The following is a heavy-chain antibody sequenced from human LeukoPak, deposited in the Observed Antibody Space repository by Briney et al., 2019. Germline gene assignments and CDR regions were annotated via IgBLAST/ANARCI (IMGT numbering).Heavy chain of an antibody. Sequence: PGGSLRLSCAASGFTFSSYAMSSARQAPGKGLKWVSAITGSGGSTYYADSVKDRFTISRDNSKNTPYLQMNSLRAEDTAVYYCAKGTISSKWELDGHALDYWGQGTLVTVSS. V-gene: IGHV3-23*01. CDR3: AKGTISSKWELDGHALDY. CDR2: ITGSGGST. D-gene: IGHD1-26*01. J-gene: IGHJ4*02. CDR1: GFTFSSYA.